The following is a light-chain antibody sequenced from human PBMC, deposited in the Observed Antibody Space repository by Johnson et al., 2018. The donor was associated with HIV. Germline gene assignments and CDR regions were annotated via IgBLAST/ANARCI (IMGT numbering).Light chain of an antibody. J-gene: IGLJ1*01. CDR2: ENN. CDR1: SSNIENNY. Sequence: QSVLTQPPSVSATPGQKVTISCSGSSSNIENNYVSWYQQLPETAPKLLIYENNKRPSGIPDRFSGSKSGTSATLGITGLQTGAEADYYCGTWDSSLSAGEVFGTGTKVTVL. V-gene: IGLV1-51*02. CDR3: GTWDSSLSAGEV.